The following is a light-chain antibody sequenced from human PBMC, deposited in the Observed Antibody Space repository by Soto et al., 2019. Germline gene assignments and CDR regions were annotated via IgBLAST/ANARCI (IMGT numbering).Light chain of an antibody. V-gene: IGLV1-44*01. CDR2: YDD. Sequence: QSVLTQPPSASATPGQRVTISCSGSGSNIGSTYVDWYQQLPGAAPKLLIYYDDLLTSGVSDRFSGSKSGISASLAISDLQSDDEADYYCAAWDDSLNAYVFGPGTSSPS. CDR1: GSNIGSTY. J-gene: IGLJ1*01. CDR3: AAWDDSLNAYV.